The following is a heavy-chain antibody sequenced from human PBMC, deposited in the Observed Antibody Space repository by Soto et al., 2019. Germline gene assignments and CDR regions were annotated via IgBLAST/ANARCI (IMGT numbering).Heavy chain of an antibody. CDR3: ARDVALGYCSSTSCYRVYYYGMDV. Sequence: EASVKVSCKASGYTFTSYGISWVRQAPGQGLEWMGWISAYNGNTNYAQKLQGRVTMTTDTSTSTAYMELRSLRSDDTAVYYCARDVALGYCSSTSCYRVYYYGMDVWGQGTTVTVSS. J-gene: IGHJ6*02. CDR1: GYTFTSYG. D-gene: IGHD2-2*01. V-gene: IGHV1-18*01. CDR2: ISAYNGNT.